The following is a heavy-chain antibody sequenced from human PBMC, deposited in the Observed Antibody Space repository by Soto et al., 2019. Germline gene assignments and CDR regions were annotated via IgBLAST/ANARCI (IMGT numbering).Heavy chain of an antibody. Sequence: EVQLVESGGGLVQPGGSLRLSCAASGFTFSSYWMHWVRHAPGKGLVWVSRINSDGSSTSYADSVKGRFTISRDNAKHTLYLQMNSLRAEDTAVYYCLRTSLVVAAATREDYWGQGTLVTVSS. CDR1: GFTFSSYW. J-gene: IGHJ4*02. D-gene: IGHD2-15*01. V-gene: IGHV3-74*01. CDR3: LRTSLVVAAATREDY. CDR2: INSDGSST.